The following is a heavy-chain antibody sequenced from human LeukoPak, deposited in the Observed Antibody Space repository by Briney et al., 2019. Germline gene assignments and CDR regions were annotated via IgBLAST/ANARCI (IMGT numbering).Heavy chain of an antibody. D-gene: IGHD5-18*01. J-gene: IGHJ4*02. V-gene: IGHV3-74*01. CDR3: ASSVQLWSPTLY. Sequence: PGGSLRLSXAASGFTFSSYWMHWVRQAPGKGLVWVSRINSDGSSTSYADSVKGRFTISRDNAKNTLYLQMNSLRAEDTAVYYCASSVQLWSPTLYWGQGTLVTVSS. CDR2: INSDGSST. CDR1: GFTFSSYW.